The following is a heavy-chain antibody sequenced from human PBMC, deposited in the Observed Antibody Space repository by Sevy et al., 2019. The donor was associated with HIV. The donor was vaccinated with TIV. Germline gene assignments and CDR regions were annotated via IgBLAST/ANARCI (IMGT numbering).Heavy chain of an antibody. V-gene: IGHV4-39*01. CDR2: IYYSGST. CDR1: GGSISSSSYY. CDR3: ARRRKYYDSSGYYYGYYFDY. J-gene: IGHJ4*02. D-gene: IGHD3-22*01. Sequence: SETLSLTCTVSGGSISSSSYYWGWIRQPPGKGLEWIGSIYYSGSTYYNPSLKSRVTISVDTSKNQFSLKLSSVTAADTAVYYCARRRKYYDSSGYYYGYYFDYWGQGTLVTVS.